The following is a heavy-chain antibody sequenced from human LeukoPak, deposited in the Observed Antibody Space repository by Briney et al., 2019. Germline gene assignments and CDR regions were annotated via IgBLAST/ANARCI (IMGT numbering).Heavy chain of an antibody. Sequence: GGSLRLSCAASGFTFRSDAMHWVRQAPGKGLEWVSFIPYDGTNKYYVDSVKGRFTISRDNSKDTLYLQMNSLRAEDTAVYYCAKDWGERWTIDYWGQGTLVTVSS. CDR3: AKDWGERWTIDY. V-gene: IGHV3-30*02. CDR1: GFTFRSDA. D-gene: IGHD3-16*01. J-gene: IGHJ4*02. CDR2: IPYDGTNK.